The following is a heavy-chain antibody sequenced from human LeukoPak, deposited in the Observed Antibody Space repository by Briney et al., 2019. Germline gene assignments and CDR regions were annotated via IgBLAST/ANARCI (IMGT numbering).Heavy chain of an antibody. CDR2: IYYSGGT. V-gene: IGHV4-59*08. D-gene: IGHD5-18*01. CDR3: ARLPEDIQLWSLYYFDY. Sequence: SETLSLTCTVSGDSISSYYWSWIRQPPGKGLEWIGYIYYSGGTDYNPSLKSRVTISVDTSKNQFSLKLSSVTAADTAVYYCARLPEDIQLWSLYYFDYWGQGTLVTVSS. J-gene: IGHJ4*02. CDR1: GDSISSYY.